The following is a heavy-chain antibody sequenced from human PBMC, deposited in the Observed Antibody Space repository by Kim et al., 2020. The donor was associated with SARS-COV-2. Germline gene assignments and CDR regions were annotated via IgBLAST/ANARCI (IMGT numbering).Heavy chain of an antibody. CDR2: ISGSGGST. CDR1: GFTFSSYA. V-gene: IGHV3-23*01. CDR3: AKGGAAGPYYYYYYGMDV. D-gene: IGHD6-13*01. J-gene: IGHJ6*02. Sequence: GGSLRLSCAASGFTFSSYAMSWVRQAPGKGLEWVSAISGSGGSTYYADSVKGRFTISRDNSKTTLYLQMNSLRAEDTAVYYCAKGGAAGPYYYYYYGMDVWGQGTTVTVSS.